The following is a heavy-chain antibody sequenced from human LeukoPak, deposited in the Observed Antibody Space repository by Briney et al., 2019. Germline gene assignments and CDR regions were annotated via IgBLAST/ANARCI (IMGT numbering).Heavy chain of an antibody. J-gene: IGHJ6*03. CDR3: AKGRVPAARPNNHYYMDV. D-gene: IGHD2-2*01. CDR1: GLTFSGYA. CDR2: INGSGGST. Sequence: GGSLRPSCAASGLTFSGYAMSWVRPAPGKGLEWVSAINGSGGSTYYADSVKGRFTISRDNSKNTLYLQMNSPRAEDTAVDYCAKGRVPAARPNNHYYMDVWGKATKVADCS. V-gene: IGHV3-23*01.